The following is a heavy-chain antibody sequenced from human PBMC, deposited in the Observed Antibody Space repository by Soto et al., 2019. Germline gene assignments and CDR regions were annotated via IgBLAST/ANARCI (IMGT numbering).Heavy chain of an antibody. CDR3: ARFWGSYRLIIDY. V-gene: IGHV4-31*03. CDR2: IYYSGST. CDR1: GGSSSSGGYY. Sequence: SETLSLTCTVSGGSSSSGGYYWSWIRQHPGKGLEWIGYIYYSGSTYYNPSLKSRVTISVDTSKNQFSLKLSSVTAADTAVYYWARFWGSYRLIIDYWGQGTLVTVSS. J-gene: IGHJ4*02. D-gene: IGHD3-16*02.